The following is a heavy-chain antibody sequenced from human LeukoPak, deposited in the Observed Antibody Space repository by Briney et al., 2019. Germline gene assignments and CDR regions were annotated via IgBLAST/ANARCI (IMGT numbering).Heavy chain of an antibody. CDR3: TTFRFGHY. D-gene: IGHD3/OR15-3a*01. CDR1: GFTFSDCD. CDR2: ITTNATSYVT. V-gene: IGHV3-73*01. J-gene: IGHJ4*02. Sequence: GGSLTLSCAASGFTFSDCDMHWVRQASGKGLEWVGRITTNATSYVTSYAASLKGRFTISRDDSKNMAYLQMNNLRAEDTAVYYWTTFRFGHYWGQGTLVTVSS.